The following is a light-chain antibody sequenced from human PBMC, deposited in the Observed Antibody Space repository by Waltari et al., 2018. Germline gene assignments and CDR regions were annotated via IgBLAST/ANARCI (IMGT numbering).Light chain of an antibody. Sequence: QSVLTQPPSASGTPGQRVTISCSGSSSNIGSNTVNWYQQLPGTAPKLLLYSINQRPSGVPDRFSGSKSDTSASLAISGLQSEDEAEYYCTTWDDSLNGRVFGGGTKLTVL. J-gene: IGLJ3*02. V-gene: IGLV1-44*01. CDR2: SIN. CDR1: SSNIGSNT. CDR3: TTWDDSLNGRV.